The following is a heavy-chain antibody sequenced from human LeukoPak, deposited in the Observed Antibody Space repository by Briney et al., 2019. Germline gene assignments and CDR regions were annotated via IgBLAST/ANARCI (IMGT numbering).Heavy chain of an antibody. D-gene: IGHD3/OR15-3a*01. CDR3: ARNGAVDWDAEYAFDI. CDR1: GGSISSYY. Sequence: SETLSLTCTVSGGSISSYYWSWIRQPPGKGLEWIGYIYYSGSTKYNSSLKSRVTISVDTSENQFSLKLSSVTAADTAVYYCARNGAVDWDAEYAFDIWGQGTWVTVSS. CDR2: IYYSGST. V-gene: IGHV4-59*01. J-gene: IGHJ3*02.